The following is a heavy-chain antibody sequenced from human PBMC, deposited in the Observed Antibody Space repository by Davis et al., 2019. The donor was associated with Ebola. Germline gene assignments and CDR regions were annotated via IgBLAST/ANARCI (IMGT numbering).Heavy chain of an antibody. V-gene: IGHV3-33*01. CDR3: ARDRITAVLNYMDV. J-gene: IGHJ6*03. D-gene: IGHD3-10*01. Sequence: GEYLKISCAASGVTFSSYGMHWVRQAPGKGLEWVAVIWYDGSNKYYADSVKGRFTISRDNSKNTLYLQMNSLRAEDTAVYYCARDRITAVLNYMDVWGKGTTVTVSS. CDR1: GVTFSSYG. CDR2: IWYDGSNK.